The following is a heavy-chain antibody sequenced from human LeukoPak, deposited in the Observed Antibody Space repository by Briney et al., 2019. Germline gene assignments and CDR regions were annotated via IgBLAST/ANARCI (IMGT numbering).Heavy chain of an antibody. V-gene: IGHV3-66*01. Sequence: GGSLRLSCAASGFTVSSNYMSWVRQAPGKGLEWVSVIYSDGSTYYADSVKGRFTISRDNSKNTLYLQMNSLRAEDTAVYYCAREEGILTGYGYWGQGTLVTVSS. CDR1: GFTVSSNY. CDR3: AREEGILTGYGY. CDR2: IYSDGST. J-gene: IGHJ4*02. D-gene: IGHD3-9*01.